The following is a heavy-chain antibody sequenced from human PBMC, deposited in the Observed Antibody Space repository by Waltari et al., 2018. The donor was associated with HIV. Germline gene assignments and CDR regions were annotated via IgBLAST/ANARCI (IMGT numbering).Heavy chain of an antibody. Sequence: QVQLVESGGGVVQRGGSLRLPSAAYDFTFSSYGMTWVRQAPGKGLEWVAFIRHDVSNKDYADSVKGRFTITRDNPKNTLYLQMNSLRAEDTAMYYCAKELRFLSRYFGMDVWGQGTTVTVSS. CDR2: IRHDVSNK. CDR3: AKELRFLSRYFGMDV. V-gene: IGHV3-30*02. CDR1: DFTFSSYG. J-gene: IGHJ6*02. D-gene: IGHD3-3*01.